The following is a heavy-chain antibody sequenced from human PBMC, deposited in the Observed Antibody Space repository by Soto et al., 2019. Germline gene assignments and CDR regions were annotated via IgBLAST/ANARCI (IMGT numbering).Heavy chain of an antibody. CDR2: ISTYNGNT. J-gene: IGHJ6*04. D-gene: IGHD1-20*01. Sequence: ASLKVHCKPSRYTFISYGIIWVRQFPGQGLEWMGWISTYNGNTKYAQKLQGRVTLTTDTSTSTVYMEMRSLRSDDTAVYYCARDIGYNTSPMDVWGKGTKVTVSS. V-gene: IGHV1-18*04. CDR1: RYTFISYG. CDR3: ARDIGYNTSPMDV.